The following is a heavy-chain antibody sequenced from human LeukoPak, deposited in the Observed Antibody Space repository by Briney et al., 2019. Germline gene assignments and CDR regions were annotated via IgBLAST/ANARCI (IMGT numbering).Heavy chain of an antibody. J-gene: IGHJ3*02. V-gene: IGHV4-59*01. CDR2: IYYSGST. CDR1: GGSISSYY. D-gene: IGHD3-3*01. CDR3: ARLRFLEWLLSPDAFDI. Sequence: SETLSLTCTASGGSISSYYWSWIRQPPGKGLEWIGYIYYSGSTNYNPSLKSRVTISVDTSKNQFSLKLSSVTAADTAVYYCARLRFLEWLLSPDAFDIWGQGTMVTVSS.